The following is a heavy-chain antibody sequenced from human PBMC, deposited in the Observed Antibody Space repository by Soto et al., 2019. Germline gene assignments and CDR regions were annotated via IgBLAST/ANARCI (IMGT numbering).Heavy chain of an antibody. D-gene: IGHD1-7*01. V-gene: IGHV3-30-3*01. CDR2: ISYDGSNK. CDR3: ARVKYNWNFYYYYGMDV. J-gene: IGHJ6*02. Sequence: GGSLRLSCAASGFTFSSYAMHWVRQAPGKGLEWVAVISYDGSNKYYADSVKGRFTISRDNSKNTLYLQMNSLRAEDTAVYYCARVKYNWNFYYYYGMDVWGQGTTVTVSS. CDR1: GFTFSSYA.